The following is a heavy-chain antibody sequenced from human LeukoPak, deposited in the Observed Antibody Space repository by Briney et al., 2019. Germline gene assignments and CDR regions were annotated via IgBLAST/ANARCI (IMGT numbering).Heavy chain of an antibody. V-gene: IGHV3-21*01. Sequence: GGSLRLSCAASGFTFSSYSMNWVRQAPGKGLEWVSSISSSSSYIYYADSVKGRFTISRDNAENSLYLQMNSLRAEDTAVYYCARGLKRATQLVSTWGQGTLVTVSS. D-gene: IGHD6-13*01. J-gene: IGHJ5*02. CDR2: ISSSSSYI. CDR3: ARGLKRATQLVST. CDR1: GFTFSSYS.